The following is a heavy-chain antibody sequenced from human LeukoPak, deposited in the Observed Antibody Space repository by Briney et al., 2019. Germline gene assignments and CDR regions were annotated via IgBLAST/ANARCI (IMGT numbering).Heavy chain of an antibody. D-gene: IGHD3-22*01. CDR1: GGSFSGYY. CDR2: INHSGST. J-gene: IGHJ4*02. CDR3: ARVPYYYDSSGFSRRFYYFDY. Sequence: SETLSLTCAVYGGSFSGYYWSWIRQPPGKGLEWIGEINHSGSTNYNPSLKSRVTISVDTPKNQFSLKLSSVTAADTAVYYCARVPYYYDSSGFSRRFYYFDYWGQGTLVTVSS. V-gene: IGHV4-34*01.